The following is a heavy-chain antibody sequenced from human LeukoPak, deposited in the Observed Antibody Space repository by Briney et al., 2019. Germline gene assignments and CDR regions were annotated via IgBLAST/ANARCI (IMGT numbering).Heavy chain of an antibody. CDR1: GGSISRSSYS. D-gene: IGHD1-14*01. Sequence: PSETLSLTCTVSGGSISRSSYSWGWIPQPPGKGLEWTVSLYDTKTPYHNPSLQSRITIYKSTTKNQLSLKLRSVTGGDAAVYYCARDPTLKSGGNFDYWGQGTLVTVSS. V-gene: IGHV4-39*02. CDR3: ARDPTLKSGGNFDY. CDR2: LYDTKTP. J-gene: IGHJ4*02.